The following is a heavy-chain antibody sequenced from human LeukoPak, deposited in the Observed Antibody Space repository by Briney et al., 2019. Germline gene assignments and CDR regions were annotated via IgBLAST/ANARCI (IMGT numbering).Heavy chain of an antibody. CDR2: IDPSDSYT. V-gene: IGHV5-10-1*01. D-gene: IGHD2-2*01. CDR3: ASRSWELYCSSTSCRRHAFDI. CDR1: GYSFTSYW. J-gene: IGHJ3*02. Sequence: GESLRISCKGSGYSFTSYWISWVRQMPGKGLEWMGRIDPSDSYTNYSPSFQGHVTISADKSISTAYLQWSSLKASDTAMYYCASRSWELYCSSTSCRRHAFDIWGQGTMVTVSS.